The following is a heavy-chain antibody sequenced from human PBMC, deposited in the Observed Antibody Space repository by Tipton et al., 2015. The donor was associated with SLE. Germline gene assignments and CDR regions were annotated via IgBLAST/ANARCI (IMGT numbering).Heavy chain of an antibody. J-gene: IGHJ6*03. CDR1: RASIRSYY. Sequence: TLSLTCTVSRASIRSYYWGWIRQPPGKGMECIGYMYNNGNTNYNPSLKSRVTISVDTSKNQFSLQLTSVTAADTAIYYCARESFTNDFYYYIAVWGKGTTVTVSS. V-gene: IGHV4-59*01. D-gene: IGHD2-8*01. CDR2: MYNNGNT. CDR3: ARESFTNDFYYYIAV.